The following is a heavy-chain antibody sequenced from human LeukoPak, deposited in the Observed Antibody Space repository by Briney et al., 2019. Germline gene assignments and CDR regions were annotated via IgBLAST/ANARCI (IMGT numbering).Heavy chain of an antibody. J-gene: IGHJ4*02. Sequence: PGGSLRLSCDASGFTFNWCWMHWVREVPGKGLVWVSYINNDGSSATYADSVRGRFTISRDSAKNTVYLQMNSLRVEDSAVYYCARGGDGAIDYWGQGTLVTVSS. CDR2: INNDGSSA. CDR3: ARGGDGAIDY. D-gene: IGHD4-17*01. V-gene: IGHV3-74*01. CDR1: GFTFNWCW.